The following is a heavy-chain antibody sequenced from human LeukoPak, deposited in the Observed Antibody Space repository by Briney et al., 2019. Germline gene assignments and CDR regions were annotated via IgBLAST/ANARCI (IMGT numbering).Heavy chain of an antibody. CDR2: ISSSGSTI. J-gene: IGHJ6*04. CDR3: AELGITMIGGV. V-gene: IGHV3-48*03. Sequence: HLGGSLRLSCAASGFTFSSYEMNWVRQAPGKGLEWVSYISSSGSTIYYADSVKGRFTISRDNAKNSLYLQMNSLRAEDTAVYYCAELGITMIGGVWGKGTTATISS. CDR1: GFTFSSYE. D-gene: IGHD3-10*02.